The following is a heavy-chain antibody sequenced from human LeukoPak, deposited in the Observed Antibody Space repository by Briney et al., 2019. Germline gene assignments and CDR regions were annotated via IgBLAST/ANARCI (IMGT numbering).Heavy chain of an antibody. CDR3: ARGTTDSDY. D-gene: IGHD1-7*01. V-gene: IGHV4-4*09. Sequence: SETLTLTCTVSGGSISSYYWSWIRQPPGKGLEWIGYIYTSGSTNYNPSLKSRVTISVDTSKNQFSLKLSSVTAADTAVYYCARGTTDSDYWGQGTLVTVSS. CDR1: GGSISSYY. J-gene: IGHJ4*02. CDR2: IYTSGST.